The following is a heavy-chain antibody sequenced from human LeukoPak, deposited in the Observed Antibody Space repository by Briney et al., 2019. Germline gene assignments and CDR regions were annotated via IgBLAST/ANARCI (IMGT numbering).Heavy chain of an antibody. CDR3: ARYRSGWYRFDY. Sequence: SETLSLTCTVSGDSISSSSYSWGWTRQPPGKGLEWIAYMYYSGSTYYNPSLKSRVTISIDTSKNQFSLKLSSVTAADSAVYYCARYRSGWYRFDYWGQGTLVTVSS. CDR2: MYYSGST. CDR1: GDSISSSSYS. J-gene: IGHJ4*02. V-gene: IGHV4-39*01. D-gene: IGHD6-19*01.